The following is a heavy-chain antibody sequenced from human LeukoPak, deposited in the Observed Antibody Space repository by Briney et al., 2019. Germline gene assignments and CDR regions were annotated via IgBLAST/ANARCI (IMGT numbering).Heavy chain of an antibody. J-gene: IGHJ6*03. V-gene: IGHV1-69*05. CDR3: ARDRRGEVPPTAIEYYYYYMDV. Sequence: GASVKVSCKASGGTFSSYAISWVRQAPGQGLEWMGGIIPIFGTANYAQKFQGRVTITTDESTSTAYMELSSLRSEDTAVYYCARDRRGEVPPTAIEYYYYYMDVWGNGTTVIVSS. D-gene: IGHD2-2*02. CDR1: GGTFSSYA. CDR2: IIPIFGTA.